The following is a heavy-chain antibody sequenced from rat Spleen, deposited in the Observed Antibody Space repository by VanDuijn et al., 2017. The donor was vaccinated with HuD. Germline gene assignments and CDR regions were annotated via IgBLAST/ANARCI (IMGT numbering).Heavy chain of an antibody. D-gene: IGHD4-3*01. CDR3: ARHNSGYGYFDY. CDR2: ISNGGGST. J-gene: IGHJ2*01. Sequence: EVQLVESDGGLVQPGRSLKLSCATSGFTFSDYYMAWVRQAPTKGLEWVASISNGGGSTYYPDSVKGRITISRDNAKSTLYLQMNSLRSEDTATYYCARHNSGYGYFDYWGQGVMVTVSS. V-gene: IGHV5-25*01. CDR1: GFTFSDYY.